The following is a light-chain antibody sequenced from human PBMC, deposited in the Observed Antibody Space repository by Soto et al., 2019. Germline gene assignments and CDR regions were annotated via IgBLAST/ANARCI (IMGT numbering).Light chain of an antibody. CDR1: QGIRDD. CDR3: LQDYDYPYT. Sequence: AIQMTQSPSSLSASVGHRVTITCRASQGIRDDLAWYQQRPGKAPKLLIYAASNLQSGVPSRFSGSGSGTDFTLIISSLQPEDFATYYCLQDYDYPYTFGQGTKLEIK. CDR2: AAS. V-gene: IGKV1-6*01. J-gene: IGKJ2*01.